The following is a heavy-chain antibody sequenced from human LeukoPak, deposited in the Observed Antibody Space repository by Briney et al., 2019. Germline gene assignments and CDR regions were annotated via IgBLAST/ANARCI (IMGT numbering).Heavy chain of an antibody. CDR3: AKSGGYSSSSEALDY. CDR2: ISGDGGST. CDR1: GFTFDDYT. D-gene: IGHD6-6*01. Sequence: GGSLRLSCAASGFTFDDYTMHWVRQAPGKGLEWVSLISGDGGSTYYADSVKGRFTISRDNSKNTLYLQMNSLRAEDTAVYYCAKSGGYSSSSEALDYWGQGTLVTVSS. J-gene: IGHJ4*02. V-gene: IGHV3-43*02.